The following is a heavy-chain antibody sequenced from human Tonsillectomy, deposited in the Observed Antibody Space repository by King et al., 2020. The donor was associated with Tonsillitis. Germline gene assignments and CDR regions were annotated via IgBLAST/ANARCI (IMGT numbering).Heavy chain of an antibody. CDR1: GFSFSSYQ. D-gene: IGHD3-16*02. CDR3: ASSMYYDYVWGSYRPQYFDY. Sequence: VQLVESGGGLVQPGVSLRLSCAAFGFSFSSYQMNWVRQAPGKGLEWVSYISSSGSTIYYADSVKGRFTISRDDAKNSLYLQMNSLRAEDTAVYYCASSMYYDYVWGSYRPQYFDYWGQGTLVTVSS. CDR2: ISSSGSTI. V-gene: IGHV3-48*03. J-gene: IGHJ4*02.